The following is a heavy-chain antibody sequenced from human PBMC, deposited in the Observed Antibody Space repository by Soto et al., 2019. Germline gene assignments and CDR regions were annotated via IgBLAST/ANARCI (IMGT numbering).Heavy chain of an antibody. CDR1: GYTFTSYG. Sequence: QVQLVQSGAEVKKPGASVKVSCKASGYTFTSYGISWVRQAPGQGLEWMGWISAYNGNTNYAQKLQGRVTMTTDTSTSTAYMELRSLRSDDTAVYYGARAGEGYSSGWYGVFGDDYWGQGTLVTVSS. CDR2: ISAYNGNT. J-gene: IGHJ4*02. V-gene: IGHV1-18*01. CDR3: ARAGEGYSSGWYGVFGDDY. D-gene: IGHD6-19*01.